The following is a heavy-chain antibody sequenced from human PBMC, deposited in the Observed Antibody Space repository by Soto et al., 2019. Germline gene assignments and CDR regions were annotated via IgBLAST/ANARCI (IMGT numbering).Heavy chain of an antibody. CDR2: IYSGGSS. J-gene: IGHJ4*02. V-gene: IGHV3-66*01. D-gene: IGHD3-3*01. CDR3: ARDQVWSAHYGIDN. Sequence: EEQLVESGGGLVQPGGSLRLSCAASGFTVSSNYMNWVRQAPGKGLAWVSIIYSGGSSYYADSVKGRFTVSRDNSKNTLYLQMNTLRAEDTAVYYCARDQVWSAHYGIDNWGQGTLVTVSS. CDR1: GFTVSSNY.